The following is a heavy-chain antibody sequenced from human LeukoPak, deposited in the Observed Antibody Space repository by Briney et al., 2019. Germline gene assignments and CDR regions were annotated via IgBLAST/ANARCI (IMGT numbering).Heavy chain of an antibody. CDR3: ARDALYYYDSSGYPYYFDY. J-gene: IGHJ4*02. D-gene: IGHD3-22*01. CDR2: INPNSGGT. CDR1: GYTFTGYY. Sequence: ASVKVSCKASGYTFTGYYMHWVRQAPGQGLEWMGWINPNSGGTNYAQKFQGRVTMTRNTSISTAYMELSRLRSDDTAVYYCARDALYYYDSSGYPYYFDYWGQGTLVTVSS. V-gene: IGHV1-2*02.